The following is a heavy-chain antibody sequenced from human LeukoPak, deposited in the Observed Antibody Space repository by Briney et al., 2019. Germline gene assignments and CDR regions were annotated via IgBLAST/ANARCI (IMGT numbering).Heavy chain of an antibody. Sequence: GGSLRLSCAASGFTFSNYAMHWVRQAPGKGLEWVALISYDGSNKYYADSVKGRFTISRDNSKNTLYLQMNSLRAEDTAVYYCARDHPSAVGYCTFGYWGQGTLVTVSS. CDR2: ISYDGSNK. V-gene: IGHV3-30-3*01. CDR3: ARDHPSAVGYCTFGY. D-gene: IGHD2-8*01. CDR1: GFTFSNYA. J-gene: IGHJ4*02.